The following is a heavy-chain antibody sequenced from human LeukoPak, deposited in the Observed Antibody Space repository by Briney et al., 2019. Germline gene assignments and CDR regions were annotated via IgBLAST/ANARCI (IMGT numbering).Heavy chain of an antibody. CDR1: GFTFSNAW. Sequence: GGSLRLSCAASGFTFSNAWMSWVRQAPGKGLEWVANIKQDASEKYYVDSVKGRFTISRDDAKNSLYLQMNSLRAEDTAVYYCAKTKDYSVLTGYYDYWGQGTLVTVSS. V-gene: IGHV3-7*01. CDR2: IKQDASEK. CDR3: AKTKDYSVLTGYYDY. D-gene: IGHD3-9*01. J-gene: IGHJ4*02.